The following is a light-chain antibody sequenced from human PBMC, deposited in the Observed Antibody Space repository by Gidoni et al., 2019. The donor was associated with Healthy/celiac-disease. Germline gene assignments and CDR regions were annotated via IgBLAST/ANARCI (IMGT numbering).Light chain of an antibody. CDR3: QQRSNWPIT. V-gene: IGKV3-11*01. J-gene: IGKJ5*01. CDR1: QSVSSY. CDR2: DAS. Sequence: PATLSLSPGERATLSCRASQSVSSYLAWYQQKPGQAPRLLIYDASNRATGIPARFSGSGSGTDFTLTISSLEPEDFAVYYCQQRSNWPITFGQGTRLEIK.